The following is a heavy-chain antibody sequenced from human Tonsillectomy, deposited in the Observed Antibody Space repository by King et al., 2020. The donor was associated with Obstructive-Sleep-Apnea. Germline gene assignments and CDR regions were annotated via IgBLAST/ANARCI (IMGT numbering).Heavy chain of an antibody. D-gene: IGHD6-13*01. J-gene: IGHJ4*02. Sequence: VQLQESGPGLLKPSETLSLTCTVSGGSITNYYWSWIRQPPGKGLEWIGHIYYSGSTNNSPSLKSRVTISVDTSKNHFSLKLSSVTAADTAVYYCARYSPFESSWNFDYWGQGTLVTVSS. CDR2: IYYSGST. CDR1: GGSITNYY. V-gene: IGHV4-59*08. CDR3: ARYSPFESSWNFDY.